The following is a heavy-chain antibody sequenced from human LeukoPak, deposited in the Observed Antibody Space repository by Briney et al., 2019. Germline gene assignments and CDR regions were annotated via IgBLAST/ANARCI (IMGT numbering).Heavy chain of an antibody. D-gene: IGHD4-17*01. V-gene: IGHV3-21*01. CDR1: GFTFSSYS. Sequence: GGSLRLSCAASGFTFSSYSMNWVRQAPGKGLEWVSSISSSSSYIYYADSVKGRSTISRDNAKNSLYLQMNSLRAEDTAVYYCARDPFRSYGASDYWGQGTLVTVSS. CDR2: ISSSSSYI. J-gene: IGHJ4*02. CDR3: ARDPFRSYGASDY.